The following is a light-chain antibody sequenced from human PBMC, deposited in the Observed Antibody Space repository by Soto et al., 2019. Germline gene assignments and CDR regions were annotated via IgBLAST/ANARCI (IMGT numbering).Light chain of an antibody. CDR3: CSYAGSPTFVV. CDR1: SSDVGGYNY. CDR2: DVT. Sequence: QSALTQPRSVSGSPGQSVTISCTGTSSDVGGYNYVSWYQQHPGKAPKLMIDDVTKRPSGVPDRFSGSKSGNTASLTISGLQAEDEADYFCCSYAGSPTFVVFGGGTKLTVL. V-gene: IGLV2-11*01. J-gene: IGLJ2*01.